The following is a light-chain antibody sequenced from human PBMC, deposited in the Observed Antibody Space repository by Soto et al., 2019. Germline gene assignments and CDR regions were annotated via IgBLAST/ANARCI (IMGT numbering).Light chain of an antibody. CDR2: EGS. CDR1: SSDVGSYNL. J-gene: IGLJ2*01. V-gene: IGLV2-23*01. CDR3: CSYAGSSILV. Sequence: QSALTQPASVSGSPGQSITISCTGTSSDVGSYNLVSWYQQHPGKAPKLMIYEGSKRPSGVSNRFSGSKSGNTASLTISGLQAEDEADYYCCSYAGSSILVFGGGTKLIVL.